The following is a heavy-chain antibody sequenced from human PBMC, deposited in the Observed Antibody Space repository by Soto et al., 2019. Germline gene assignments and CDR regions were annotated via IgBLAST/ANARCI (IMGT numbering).Heavy chain of an antibody. J-gene: IGHJ3*02. CDR3: ARAGSVDDAFDI. Sequence: QVQLVQSGAEVKKPGASVKVSCKASGDSFTSYGISWVRQAPGQGLEWMGWISSYNGKTHYAQKLQGRDTMTTDTSTSTAYMELRSLRSDDSAVYYCARAGSVDDAFDIWGQGTMVTVSS. CDR2: ISSYNGKT. D-gene: IGHD2-8*02. CDR1: GDSFTSYG. V-gene: IGHV1-18*01.